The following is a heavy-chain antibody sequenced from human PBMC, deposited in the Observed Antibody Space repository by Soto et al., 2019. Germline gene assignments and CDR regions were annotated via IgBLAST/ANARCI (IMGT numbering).Heavy chain of an antibody. CDR2: INKEGTYR. Sequence: GGSLRLSCTGSGFTFSSDWMHWVRQAPGRGLVWVSRINKEGTYRNYADFVEGRFTISRDNAKSEVYPQLNGLRGEDTAIYYCARGGLEPFDYWGQGALVTVSS. CDR1: GFTFSSDW. V-gene: IGHV3-74*01. D-gene: IGHD1-1*01. CDR3: ARGGLEPFDY. J-gene: IGHJ4*02.